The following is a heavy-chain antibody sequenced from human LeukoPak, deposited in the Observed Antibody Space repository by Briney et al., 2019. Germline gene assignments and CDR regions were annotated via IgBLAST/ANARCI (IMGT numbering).Heavy chain of an antibody. V-gene: IGHV4-59*06. Sequence: PSETLSLTCTVSGGSISSYYWSWIRQPPGKGLEWIGYIYYSGSTYYNPSLKSRVTISVDTSKNQFSLKLSSVTAADTAVYYCARFCRDYDSSGYYTFDYWGQGTLVTVSS. CDR3: ARFCRDYDSSGYYTFDY. D-gene: IGHD3-22*01. CDR1: GGSISSYY. CDR2: IYYSGST. J-gene: IGHJ4*02.